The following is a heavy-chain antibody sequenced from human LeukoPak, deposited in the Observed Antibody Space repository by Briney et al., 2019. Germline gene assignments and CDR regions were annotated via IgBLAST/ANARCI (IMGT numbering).Heavy chain of an antibody. V-gene: IGHV5-51*01. J-gene: IGHJ6*02. CDR3: ARQRNYYGMDV. CDR2: IYPGDSDT. Sequence: GESLKISCKGSTNSFTSYWIAWVRQMRGKGLEWMGIIYPGDSDTRYSPSFQGQVTISADKSITTAYLQWSSLKASDTAIYYCARQRNYYGMDVWGQGTTVTVSS. CDR1: TNSFTSYW.